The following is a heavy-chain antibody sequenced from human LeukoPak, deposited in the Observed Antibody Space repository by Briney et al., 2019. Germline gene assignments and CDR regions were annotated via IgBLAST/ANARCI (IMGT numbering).Heavy chain of an antibody. CDR2: IYYSGST. CDR3: ARHIPLRQLVLWPYYGMDV. V-gene: IGHV4-39*01. Sequence: SETLSLTCTVSGGSIDSSSYYWGWIRQPPGKGLEWIGSIYYSGSTYYNPSLKSRVTISVDTSKNQFSLKLSSVTAADTAVYYCARHIPLRQLVLWPYYGMDVWGRGTTVTVSS. D-gene: IGHD6-6*01. J-gene: IGHJ6*02. CDR1: GGSIDSSSYY.